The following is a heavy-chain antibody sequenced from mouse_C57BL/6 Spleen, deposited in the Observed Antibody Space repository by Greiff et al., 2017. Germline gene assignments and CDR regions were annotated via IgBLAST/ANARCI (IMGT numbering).Heavy chain of an antibody. V-gene: IGHV1-53*01. CDR2: INPSNGGT. J-gene: IGHJ4*01. CDR3: ERRALDDYAMDY. CDR1: GYTFTSYW. Sequence: QVQLQQPGTELVKPGASVKLSCKASGYTFTSYWMHWVKLRPGQGLEWIGNINPSNGGTNYNEKFKSKATLTVDKSSSTAYMQLRSLTSEDSAVYNCERRALDDYAMDYWGQGTSVTVSS. D-gene: IGHD3-1*01.